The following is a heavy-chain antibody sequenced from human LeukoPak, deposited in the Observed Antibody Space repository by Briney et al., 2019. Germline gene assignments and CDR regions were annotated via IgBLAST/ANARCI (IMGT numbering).Heavy chain of an antibody. Sequence: GGSLRLSCTVTEFTFSTYAMNWVRQAPGKGLEWVSSISSDSSMIYYADSVKGRFTISRDNAKNSLYLQMSGLRDEDTAVYFCASGNYGQFDSWGQGTLVTVPS. V-gene: IGHV3-48*02. D-gene: IGHD3-10*01. J-gene: IGHJ4*02. CDR3: ASGNYGQFDS. CDR2: ISSDSSMI. CDR1: EFTFSTYA.